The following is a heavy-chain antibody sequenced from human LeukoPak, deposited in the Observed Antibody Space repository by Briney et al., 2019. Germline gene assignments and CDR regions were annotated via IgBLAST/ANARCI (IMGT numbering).Heavy chain of an antibody. CDR1: GFTFSSYG. V-gene: IGHV3-30*19. CDR3: ARESANYYGSGSYMDV. D-gene: IGHD3-10*01. Sequence: GGSLRLSCAASGFTFSSYGMHWVRQAPGKGLEWVAVISYDGSNKYYADSVKGRFTISRDNSKNTLYLQMNSLRAEDTAVYYCARESANYYGSGSYMDVWGKGTTVTVSS. J-gene: IGHJ6*03. CDR2: ISYDGSNK.